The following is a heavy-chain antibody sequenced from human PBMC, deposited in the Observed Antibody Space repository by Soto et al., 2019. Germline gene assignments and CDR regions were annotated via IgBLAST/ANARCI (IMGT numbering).Heavy chain of an antibody. CDR3: ARDPYCSGGSCYHNWFDP. CDR1: GFTFSSYG. CDR2: IWYDGSNK. J-gene: IGHJ5*02. D-gene: IGHD2-15*01. Sequence: GGSLRLSCAASGFTFSSYGMHWVRQAPGKGLEWVAVIWYDGSNKYYADSVKGRFTISRDNSKNTLYLQMNSLRAEDTAVYYCARDPYCSGGSCYHNWFDPWGQGTLVTVSS. V-gene: IGHV3-33*01.